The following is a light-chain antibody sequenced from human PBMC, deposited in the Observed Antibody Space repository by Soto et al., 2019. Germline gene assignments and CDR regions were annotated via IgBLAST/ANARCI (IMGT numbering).Light chain of an antibody. J-gene: IGLJ1*01. CDR3: SSYTSSSTLYV. CDR1: SSDVGGYNY. CDR2: EVS. V-gene: IGLV2-14*01. Sequence: QSPLTQPASVSGAPGQSITISCTGTSSDVGGYNYVSWYQQHPGKAPKLMISEVSNRPSGVSNRFSGSKSGNKASLTISGLQAEDEADYYCSSYTSSSTLYVFGTGTKVTVL.